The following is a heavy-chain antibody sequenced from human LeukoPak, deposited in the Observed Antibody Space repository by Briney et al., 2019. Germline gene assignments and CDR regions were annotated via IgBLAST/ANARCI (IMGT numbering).Heavy chain of an antibody. CDR3: ARRGHQLLRVGAFDI. CDR2: ISSSGSTI. V-gene: IGHV3-11*01. Sequence: GGSLRLSCAASGFTFSDYYRSWIRQAPGKGLEWVSYISSSGSTIYYADPVKGRFTISRDNAKNSLYLQMNSLRAEDTAVYYCARRGHQLLRVGAFDIWGQGTMVTVSS. J-gene: IGHJ3*02. D-gene: IGHD2-2*01. CDR1: GFTFSDYY.